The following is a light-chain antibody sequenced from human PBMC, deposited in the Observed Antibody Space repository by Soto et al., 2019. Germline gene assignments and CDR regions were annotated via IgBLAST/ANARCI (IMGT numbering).Light chain of an antibody. V-gene: IGKV3-15*01. CDR3: QQYDKWVT. J-gene: IGKJ3*01. Sequence: EIMMTQSPATLSVSPGETATLSCRASQTVSTNLAWYQQKRGQAPRLLIYGASTRATGIPARFIGSGSGTDFTLTINSLQSDDFAVYYCQQYDKWVTFGPGTKVDIK. CDR2: GAS. CDR1: QTVSTN.